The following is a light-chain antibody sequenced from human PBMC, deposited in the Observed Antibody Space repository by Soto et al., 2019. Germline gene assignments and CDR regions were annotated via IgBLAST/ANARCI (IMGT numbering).Light chain of an antibody. Sequence: DIQMTQSPSTLSASVGDRVTITCRASQTISSWLAWYQQKPGKAPKLLIYQASNLQSGVPPRFSGSGSGTDFTLAISSLQPEDSATYYCLQDINYPWTFGQGTKVDIK. CDR1: QTISSW. CDR3: LQDINYPWT. CDR2: QAS. V-gene: IGKV1-5*03. J-gene: IGKJ1*01.